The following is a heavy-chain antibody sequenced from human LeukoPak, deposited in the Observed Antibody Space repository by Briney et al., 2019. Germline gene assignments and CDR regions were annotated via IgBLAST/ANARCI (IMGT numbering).Heavy chain of an antibody. CDR1: GGSIISSIYY. Sequence: SETLSLTCVVSGGSIISSIYYWGWIRQPPGKGLEWIASMFYRGNTYYNPSLKSRVTMSVDTTENQFSLKMRYVNAADTAVYYCARHVVGNYDLLSFDYWGQGSLVTVSS. CDR2: MFYRGNT. D-gene: IGHD2-21*01. CDR3: ARHVVGNYDLLSFDY. V-gene: IGHV4-39*01. J-gene: IGHJ4*02.